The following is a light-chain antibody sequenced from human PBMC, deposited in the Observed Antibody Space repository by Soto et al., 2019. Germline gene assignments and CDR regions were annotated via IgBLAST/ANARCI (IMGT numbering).Light chain of an antibody. J-gene: IGKJ1*01. V-gene: IGKV1-5*01. Sequence: DIQMTQSPSTLSASVGDRVTITCRARQSISIWLAWYQQKPGKAPKLLIYDASILESGVPSRFSGSGSGTEFTLTISRLQPDDFATYYCQQYNSYRTFGQGTKVDTK. CDR3: QQYNSYRT. CDR1: QSISIW. CDR2: DAS.